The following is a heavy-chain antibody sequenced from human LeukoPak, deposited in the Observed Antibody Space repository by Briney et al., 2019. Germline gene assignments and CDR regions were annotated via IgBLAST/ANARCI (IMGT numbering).Heavy chain of an antibody. Sequence: PSETLSLTCAVYGGSFSGYYWSWIRQPPGKGLEWIGEINHSGSTNYNPSLKSRVTISVDTSKNQFSLKLSSVTAADTAVYYCARVKHFGVVIGNYYMDVWGKGTTVTVSS. CDR3: ARVKHFGVVIGNYYMDV. J-gene: IGHJ6*03. CDR2: INHSGST. D-gene: IGHD3-3*01. V-gene: IGHV4-34*01. CDR1: GGSFSGYY.